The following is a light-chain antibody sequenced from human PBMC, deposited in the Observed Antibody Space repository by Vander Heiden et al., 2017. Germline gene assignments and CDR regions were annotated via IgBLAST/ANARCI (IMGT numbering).Light chain of an antibody. V-gene: IGKV3-11*01. Sequence: ETVLTQSPATLSLSPGERATLSCRASQSVGPYLAWYQQKPGQAPRLLIYDASNRATGIPARFIGSGSGTDFTLTISSLEPEDFAIYYCQQRKNWPPLTFGGGTKVEIK. J-gene: IGKJ4*01. CDR1: QSVGPY. CDR3: QQRKNWPPLT. CDR2: DAS.